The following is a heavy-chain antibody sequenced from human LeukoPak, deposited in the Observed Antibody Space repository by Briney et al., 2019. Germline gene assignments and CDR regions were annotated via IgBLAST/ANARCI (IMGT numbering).Heavy chain of an antibody. Sequence: SVKVSCKASGGTFSSYAIGWVRQAPGQGLEWMGRIIPILGIANYAQKFQGRVTITADKSTSTAYMELSSLRSEDTAVYYCARDKLTGTPFGYWGQGTLVTVSS. D-gene: IGHD1-20*01. V-gene: IGHV1-69*04. J-gene: IGHJ4*02. CDR1: GGTFSSYA. CDR3: ARDKLTGTPFGY. CDR2: IIPILGIA.